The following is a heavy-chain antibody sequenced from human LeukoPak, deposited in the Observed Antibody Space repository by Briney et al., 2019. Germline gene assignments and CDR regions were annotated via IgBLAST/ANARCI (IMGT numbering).Heavy chain of an antibody. CDR1: GYTFSDYF. Sequence: ASVKVSCTASGYTFSDYFIHWVRPAPGQGLEWMGRINPYNGGTTYAQSFQGRVTLTRDTSITTVYLELTGLRSDDTAVYYCASLQGGNSDWLDPWGQGTLVTVSS. D-gene: IGHD4-23*01. J-gene: IGHJ5*02. CDR2: INPYNGGT. V-gene: IGHV1-2*06. CDR3: ASLQGGNSDWLDP.